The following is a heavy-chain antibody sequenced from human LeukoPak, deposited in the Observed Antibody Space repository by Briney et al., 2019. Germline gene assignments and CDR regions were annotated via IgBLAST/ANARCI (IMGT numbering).Heavy chain of an antibody. CDR3: VRDDFPFYYDSRGSHMDV. D-gene: IGHD3-22*01. Sequence: GGSLRLSCAASGFTFTDYYMSWVRQAPGKGLECVSYISGSGTTIYYADSVRGRFTISRDNGKNSLYLQMNSLRAEDTAVYYCVRDDFPFYYDSRGSHMDVWGKGTTVTVSS. V-gene: IGHV3-11*01. J-gene: IGHJ6*03. CDR2: ISGSGTTI. CDR1: GFTFTDYY.